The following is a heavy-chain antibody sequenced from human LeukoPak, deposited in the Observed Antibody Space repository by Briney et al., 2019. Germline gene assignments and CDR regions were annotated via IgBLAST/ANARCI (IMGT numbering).Heavy chain of an antibody. CDR1: GFTFSSHG. D-gene: IGHD2-8*01. V-gene: IGHV3-23*01. CDR2: ISPNGVIT. CDR3: AKDPDCTSGVCYTFFDY. J-gene: IGHJ4*02. Sequence: GGTLRLSCAASGFTFSSHGMNWVRQAPGKGLEWVSGISPNGVITYYTDSVKGRFTISRDNSKGTVYLHMNSLRAEDTAVYYCAKDPDCTSGVCYTFFDYWGQGTLVTVSS.